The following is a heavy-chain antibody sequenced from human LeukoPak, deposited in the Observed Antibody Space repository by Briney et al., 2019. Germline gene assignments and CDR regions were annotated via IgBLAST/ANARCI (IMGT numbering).Heavy chain of an antibody. V-gene: IGHV1-24*01. Sequence: APVKVSCKVSGYTLTELSMHWVRQAPGKGLEWMGGFDPEDGETIYAQKFQGRVTMTEDTSTDTAYMELSSLRSEDTAVYYCATDSGLSSRLDYWGQGTLVTVSS. D-gene: IGHD3-10*01. CDR2: FDPEDGET. J-gene: IGHJ4*02. CDR3: ATDSGLSSRLDY. CDR1: GYTLTELS.